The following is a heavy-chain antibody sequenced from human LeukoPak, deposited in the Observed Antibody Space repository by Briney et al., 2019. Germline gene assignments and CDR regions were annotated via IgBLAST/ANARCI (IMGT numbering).Heavy chain of an antibody. J-gene: IGHJ4*02. Sequence: PGGSLRLSCAASGFTFSSYAMSWVRQAPGKGLEWVSAISGSGGSTYYADSAKGRFTISRDNSKNTLYLQMNSLRAEDTAVYYCAKDGPHPYYYDSSGYYYDWGQGTLVTVSS. V-gene: IGHV3-23*01. CDR2: ISGSGGST. CDR1: GFTFSSYA. CDR3: AKDGPHPYYYDSSGYYYD. D-gene: IGHD3-22*01.